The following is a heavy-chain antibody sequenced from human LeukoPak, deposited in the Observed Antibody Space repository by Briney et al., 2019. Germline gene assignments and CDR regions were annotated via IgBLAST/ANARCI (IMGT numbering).Heavy chain of an antibody. CDR1: GFAFSSHA. CDR3: ARARRCLDV. Sequence: GGSLRLSCVASGFAFSSHAMHWVRQAPGKGLEWLGVISYDGSTIYYTDSVKGQFTIPRDNSKNTLYLQMNSLRGEDTAVYYCARARRCLDVWGQGTTVTVSS. J-gene: IGHJ6*02. D-gene: IGHD2-8*01. CDR2: ISYDGSTI. V-gene: IGHV3-30-3*01.